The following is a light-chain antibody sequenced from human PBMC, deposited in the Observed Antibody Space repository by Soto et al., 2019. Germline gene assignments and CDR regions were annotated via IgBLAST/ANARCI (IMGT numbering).Light chain of an antibody. CDR3: QSYDSSLSGSV. J-gene: IGLJ2*01. Sequence: QSVLTQPPSVSGAPGQRVTISCTGSSSHIGAGYDVHWYQQLPGTAPKLLIYGNSNRPSGVPDRFSGSKSGTSASLAITGLQADDEADYYCQSYDSSLSGSVFGGGTTLTVL. CDR2: GNS. V-gene: IGLV1-40*01. CDR1: SSHIGAGYD.